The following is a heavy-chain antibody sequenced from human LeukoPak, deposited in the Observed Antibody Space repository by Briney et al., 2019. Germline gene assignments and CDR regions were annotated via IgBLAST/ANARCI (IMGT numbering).Heavy chain of an antibody. CDR2: ITYDGSNK. J-gene: IGHJ3*02. Sequence: GRSLRLSCAASGFTFSSNAMHWVRQAPGKGLEWVAVITYDGSNKYYAVSVKGRFTISRDNSKNSLYLQMNSLRAEDTALYYCAKGRELLDTFDIWGQGTMVTVSS. V-gene: IGHV3-30-3*01. CDR3: AKGRELLDTFDI. CDR1: GFTFSSNA. D-gene: IGHD1-26*01.